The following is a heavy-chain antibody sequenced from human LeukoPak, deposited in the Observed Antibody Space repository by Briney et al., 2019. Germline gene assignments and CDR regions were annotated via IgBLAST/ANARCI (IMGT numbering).Heavy chain of an antibody. V-gene: IGHV3-33*01. CDR2: MWYDGSRE. CDR3: ARDLSFGSLDF. Sequence: GGSLRLSCAASGFILSTHGMHWVRQAPGKGLEWVAGMWYDGSREDYADSVKGRFTISRGMSKNTLNLQMNSLRVEDTAMFYCARDLSFGSLDFRGQGTLVTVSS. CDR1: GFILSTHG. D-gene: IGHD1-26*01. J-gene: IGHJ4*02.